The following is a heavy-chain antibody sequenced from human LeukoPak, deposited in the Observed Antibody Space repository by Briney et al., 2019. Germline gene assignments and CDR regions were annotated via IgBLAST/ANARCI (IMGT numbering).Heavy chain of an antibody. CDR2: ISNEGSHT. V-gene: IGHV3-74*01. Sequence: GGSLRLSCEASGFTFSNYWMHWVRQAPGKGLVWVSRISNEGSHTFYADSVKGRFAMSRDNTKDTLYLQMNSLRAEDTAVYYCARAWTYCSGGSCYGGYFDYWGQGTLVTVSS. CDR1: GFTFSNYW. CDR3: ARAWTYCSGGSCYGGYFDY. J-gene: IGHJ4*02. D-gene: IGHD2-15*01.